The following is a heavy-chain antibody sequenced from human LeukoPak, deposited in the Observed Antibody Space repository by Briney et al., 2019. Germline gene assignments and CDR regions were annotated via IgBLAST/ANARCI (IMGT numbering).Heavy chain of an antibody. V-gene: IGHV1-46*01. Sequence: GASVKVSCKASGYTFTSYYMHWVRQAPGQGLEWTGIINPSGGSTSYAQKFQGRVTMTRDTSTSTVYMELSSLRSEDTAVYYCARDGEYQLLSYNWFDPWGQGTPVTVSS. CDR1: GYTFTSYY. CDR3: ARDGEYQLLSYNWFDP. CDR2: INPSGGST. J-gene: IGHJ5*02. D-gene: IGHD2-2*01.